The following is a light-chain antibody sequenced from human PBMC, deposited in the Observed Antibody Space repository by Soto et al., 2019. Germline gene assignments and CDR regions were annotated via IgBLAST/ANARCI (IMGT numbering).Light chain of an antibody. CDR3: QQSYSTPPFT. V-gene: IGKV1-39*01. Sequence: DIQMTQSPSSLSASVGDRVTITCRASESINRYLSRYQQKPGKAPKPLIYAPSSLPTEFPLRFRSSGSGTDYTLTITSLHPQDFATYYCQQSYSTPPFTFGQGTRLEIK. CDR1: ESINRY. CDR2: APS. J-gene: IGKJ5*01.